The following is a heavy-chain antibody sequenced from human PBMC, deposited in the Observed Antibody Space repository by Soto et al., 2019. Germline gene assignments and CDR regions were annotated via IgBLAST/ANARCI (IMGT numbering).Heavy chain of an antibody. Sequence: QVQLVESGGGVVQPGRSLRLSCAASGFSFSKYGMHWVRQAPGKRLEWVAEMSDDGSKKYYGDSVKGRFTISRDNSKNTLYLLMDSLRPEDTAMYYCAKELRETGGYYFDCWGQGTLVTVSS. CDR3: AKELRETGGYYFDC. CDR1: GFSFSKYG. D-gene: IGHD3-16*01. V-gene: IGHV3-30*18. J-gene: IGHJ4*02. CDR2: MSDDGSKK.